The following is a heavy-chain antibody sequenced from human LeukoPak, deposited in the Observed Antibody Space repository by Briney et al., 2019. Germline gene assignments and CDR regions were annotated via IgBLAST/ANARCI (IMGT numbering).Heavy chain of an antibody. CDR3: ARRRVAATGTDY. CDR2: LYSTGST. V-gene: IGHV4-39*01. Sequence: PSETLSLTCSVSGGSIGSNNYYWDWIRQSPGKGLEWVGSLYSTGSTHYNPSLKSRLTISVDTSKNRSSLNLSSVTAADTAVYYCARRRVAATGTDYWGQGTLVTVS. CDR1: GGSIGSNNYY. J-gene: IGHJ4*02. D-gene: IGHD6-13*01.